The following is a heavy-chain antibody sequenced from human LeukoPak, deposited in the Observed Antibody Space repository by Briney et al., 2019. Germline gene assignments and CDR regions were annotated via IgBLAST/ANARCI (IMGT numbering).Heavy chain of an antibody. D-gene: IGHD6-13*01. Sequence: GGSLRLSCAASGFTFSSYSMNWVRQAPGKGLEWVSSISSSSSYIYYADSVKGRFTISRDNAKNSLYLQMNSLRAEDTALYYCARHIASRGYFDCWGQGTLVTVSS. CDR2: ISSSSSYI. CDR1: GFTFSSYS. CDR3: ARHIASRGYFDC. J-gene: IGHJ4*02. V-gene: IGHV3-21*01.